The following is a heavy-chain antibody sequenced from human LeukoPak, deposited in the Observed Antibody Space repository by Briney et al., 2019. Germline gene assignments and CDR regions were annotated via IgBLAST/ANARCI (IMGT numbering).Heavy chain of an antibody. CDR3: AGKVGVPTSYYGMDA. CDR2: IYSSGII. CDR1: GFTFSRLA. Sequence: GGSLRLSCAASGFTFSRLAMTWVRQAPGKGLEWVSTIYSSGIIKYADSVKGRFTISRDNSRNTVYLEMNSLRAEDSAVYSCAGKVGVPTSYYGMDAWGQGTTVTVSS. J-gene: IGHJ6*02. V-gene: IGHV3-23*05. D-gene: IGHD1-26*01.